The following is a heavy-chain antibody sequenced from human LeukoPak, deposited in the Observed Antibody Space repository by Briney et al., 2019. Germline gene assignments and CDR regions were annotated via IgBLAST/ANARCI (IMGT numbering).Heavy chain of an antibody. J-gene: IGHJ3*02. CDR2: INPNSGGT. CDR1: GYTVTGYN. D-gene: IGHD3-10*01. CDR3: ARVRETMVRGVRAQTDAFDI. Sequence: GASLKLFYTAAGYTVTGYNMQWVRQAPGQGLEWMGWINPNSGGTNYAQKFQGRVTMTRDTSISTAYMELSRLRSDDTAVYYCARVRETMVRGVRAQTDAFDIWGQGTMVTVSS. V-gene: IGHV1-2*02.